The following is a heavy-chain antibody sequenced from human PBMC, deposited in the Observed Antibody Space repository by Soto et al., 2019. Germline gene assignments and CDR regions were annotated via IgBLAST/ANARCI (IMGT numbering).Heavy chain of an antibody. CDR3: ARGEDAFFYYGLDV. V-gene: IGHV4-59*01. CDR1: GGSITSSY. Sequence: SETLSLTCTVSGGSITSSYWSWIRRPPGKGLEWIAYIYDTGISGYTPSTSYNPSLKSRVTMPVDTSRSQFSLKLTSVTAADKAVYYCARGEDAFFYYGLDVWGQVITVT. CDR2: IYDTGISGYTPST. J-gene: IGHJ6*02.